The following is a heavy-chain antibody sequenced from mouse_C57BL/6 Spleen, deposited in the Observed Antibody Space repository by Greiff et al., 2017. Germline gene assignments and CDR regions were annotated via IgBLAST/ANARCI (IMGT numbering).Heavy chain of an antibody. Sequence: LQESGAELVRPGASVTLSCKASGYTFTDYEMHWVKQTPVHGLEWIGAIDPETGGTAYNQKFKGKAILTADKSSSTAYMELRSLTSEDSAVYYCTRKTVVATDYAMDYWGQGTSVTVSS. V-gene: IGHV1-15*01. D-gene: IGHD1-1*01. CDR3: TRKTVVATDYAMDY. CDR1: GYTFTDYE. J-gene: IGHJ4*01. CDR2: IDPETGGT.